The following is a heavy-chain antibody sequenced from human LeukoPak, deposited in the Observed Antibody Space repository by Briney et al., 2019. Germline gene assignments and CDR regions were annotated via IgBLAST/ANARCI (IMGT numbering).Heavy chain of an antibody. J-gene: IGHJ5*02. CDR3: ARQRGTRNWFDP. CDR1: GGSISSYY. V-gene: IGHV4-59*08. CDR2: IYYSGST. Sequence: PSETLSLTCTVSGGSISSYYWSWIRQPPGKGLEWIGYIYYSGSTNYNPSLKSRVTISVDTSKNQFSLKLSSVTAADTAVYYCARQRGTRNWFDPWGQGTLVTVSS. D-gene: IGHD2-2*01.